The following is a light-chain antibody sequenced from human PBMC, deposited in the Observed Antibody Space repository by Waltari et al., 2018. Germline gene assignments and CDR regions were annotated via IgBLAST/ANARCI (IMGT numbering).Light chain of an antibody. V-gene: IGLV3-21*01. CDR2: YDN. J-gene: IGLJ3*02. Sequence: YVLTQPPSVSVAPGKTATLTCGGENIESKSVNWYQQKAGQAPGLVLFYDNDRPSGIPDRFSGSNSGNPATLTISWVEAGDEADYHCQVWDDTTNSGVFGGGTRLTVL. CDR1: NIESKS. CDR3: QVWDDTTNSGV.